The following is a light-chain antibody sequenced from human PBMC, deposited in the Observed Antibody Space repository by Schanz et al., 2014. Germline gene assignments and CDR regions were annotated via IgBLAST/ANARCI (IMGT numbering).Light chain of an antibody. CDR2: GAS. Sequence: EIVLTQSPGTLSLSLGERAILSCRASQGVSGNYLAWYQEKPGQAPRLLIYGASSRATGIPDRFSGSGSGTDFTLTISRLEPEDSAVYYCQHYGSPPLTFGPGTTVDIK. CDR1: QGVSGNY. J-gene: IGKJ3*01. CDR3: QHYGSPPLT. V-gene: IGKV3-20*01.